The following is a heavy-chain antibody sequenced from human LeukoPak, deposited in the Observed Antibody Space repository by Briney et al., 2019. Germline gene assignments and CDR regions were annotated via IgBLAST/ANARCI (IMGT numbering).Heavy chain of an antibody. J-gene: IGHJ4*02. CDR1: GFTFSSYG. CDR3: AKEGYPPGHFDY. CDR2: ISYDGSNK. V-gene: IGHV3-30*18. Sequence: PGGSLRLSCVASGFTFSSYGMHWVRQAPGKGLEWVAVISYDGSNKYYADSVKGRFTISRDNSKNTLYLQMNSLRAEDTAVYYCAKEGYPPGHFDYWGQGTLVTVSS. D-gene: IGHD5-18*01.